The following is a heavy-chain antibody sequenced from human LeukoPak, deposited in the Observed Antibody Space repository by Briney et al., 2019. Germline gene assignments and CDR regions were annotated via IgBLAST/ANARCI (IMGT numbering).Heavy chain of an antibody. V-gene: IGHV1-8*03. CDR3: ARGRAARRYSSSRFDP. CDR2: MNPNSGNT. CDR1: GHTFTSYD. J-gene: IGHJ5*02. Sequence: ASVKVSCKASGHTFTSYDINWVRQATGQGLEWMGWMNPNSGNTGYAQKFQGRVTITRNTSISTAYMELSSLRSEDTAVYYCARGRAARRYSSSRFDPWGQGTLVTVSS. D-gene: IGHD6-13*01.